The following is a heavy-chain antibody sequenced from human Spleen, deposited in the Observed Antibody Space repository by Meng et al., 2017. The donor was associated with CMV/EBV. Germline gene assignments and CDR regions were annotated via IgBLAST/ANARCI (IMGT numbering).Heavy chain of an antibody. CDR2: ISGSGDGT. V-gene: IGHV3-23*01. D-gene: IGHD4-11*01. J-gene: IGHJ6*02. CDR3: AKAHSNYYYYYGMGV. Sequence: GESLKISCAASGFTFSSYAMSWVRQAPGKGLEWVSAISGSGDGTYYADSVKGRFTISRDNSKNTLYLQMNSLRAEDTAVYYCAKAHSNYYYYYGMGVWGQGTTVTVSS. CDR1: GFTFSSYA.